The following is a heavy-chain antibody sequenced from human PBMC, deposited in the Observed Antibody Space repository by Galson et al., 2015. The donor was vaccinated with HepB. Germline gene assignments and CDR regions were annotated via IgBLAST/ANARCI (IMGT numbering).Heavy chain of an antibody. CDR3: ARQQDSPPYSCDS. V-gene: IGHV3-69-1*01. CDR1: GFTFSNYA. J-gene: IGHJ4*02. CDR2: IGSGGDT. Sequence: SLRLSCAASGFTFSNYAMSWVRQAPGKGLEWVSTIGSGGDTHYADSVKGRVIISRDNAKNSLYLQMNSLRAEDTSVYYCARQQDSPPYSCDSWAQGTLVTVSS. D-gene: IGHD6-13*01.